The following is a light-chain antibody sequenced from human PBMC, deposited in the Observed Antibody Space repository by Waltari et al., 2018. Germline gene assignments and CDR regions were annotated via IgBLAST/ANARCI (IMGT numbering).Light chain of an antibody. Sequence: EIVLTPFPGTLALSPGDRAILPCRASQSVSKYLAWYQQKPGQAPRLLIFGASSRATGIPDRFSGSGSGTDLSLTISRVEPEDFAVYYCQQYVSLPATFGQGTKVEIE. V-gene: IGKV3-20*01. CDR1: QSVSKY. CDR3: QQYVSLPAT. J-gene: IGKJ1*01. CDR2: GAS.